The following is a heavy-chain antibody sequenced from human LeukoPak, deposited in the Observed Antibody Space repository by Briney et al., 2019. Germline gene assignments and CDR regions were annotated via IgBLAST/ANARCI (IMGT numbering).Heavy chain of an antibody. Sequence: GGSLRLSCAASGFTFSNYWMTWVRQAPGKGLEWVSGISGSGGSTYYADSVKGRFTISRDNSKNTLYLQMNSLRAEDTAVYYCAKDYYGSGSYYLPGYWGQGTLVTVSS. D-gene: IGHD3-10*01. CDR3: AKDYYGSGSYYLPGY. V-gene: IGHV3-23*01. CDR1: GFTFSNYW. J-gene: IGHJ4*02. CDR2: ISGSGGST.